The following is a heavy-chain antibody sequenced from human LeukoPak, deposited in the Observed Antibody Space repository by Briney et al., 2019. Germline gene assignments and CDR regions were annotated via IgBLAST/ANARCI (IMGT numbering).Heavy chain of an antibody. CDR3: ARAYDSSGYGLYYFDY. V-gene: IGHV4-39*07. CDR2: IYYSGST. CDR1: GGSISSSSYH. Sequence: PSETLSLTCTVSGGSISSSSYHWGWIRQPPGKGLEWIGSIYYSGSTYYNPSLKSRVTISVDTSKNQFSLKLSSVTAADTAVYYCARAYDSSGYGLYYFDYWGQGTLVTVSS. D-gene: IGHD3-22*01. J-gene: IGHJ4*02.